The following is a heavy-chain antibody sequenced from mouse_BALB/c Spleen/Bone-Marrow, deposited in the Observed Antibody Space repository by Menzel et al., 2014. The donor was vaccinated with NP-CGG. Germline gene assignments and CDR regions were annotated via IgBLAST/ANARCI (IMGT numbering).Heavy chain of an antibody. V-gene: IGHV5-17*02. Sequence: EVKLVESGGGLAQPRGSRKLSCAASGFTFSSFGMHWVRQAPEEGLEWVAYISSGSSTIYYADTVKGRFTISRDNPKNTLFLQMTSLRSEDTAMYYCARGGNFAWFAYWGQGTLVTVSA. CDR3: ARGGNFAWFAY. CDR2: ISSGSSTI. CDR1: GFTFSSFG. J-gene: IGHJ3*01. D-gene: IGHD2-1*01.